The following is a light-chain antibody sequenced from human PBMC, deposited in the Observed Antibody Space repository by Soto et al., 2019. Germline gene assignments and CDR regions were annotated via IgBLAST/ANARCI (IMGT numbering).Light chain of an antibody. CDR2: LNSDGSH. V-gene: IGLV4-69*01. CDR3: QTGGAVSP. CDR1: SGHSSYA. Sequence: QPVLTQSPSASASLGASVKLTCTLSSGHSSYAIAWHQQQPEKGPRYLMKLNSDGSHSTGDGIPDRFSGSSSGAARYLTIPSLQSEAEADYSCQTGGAVSPFGGGTKLTVL. J-gene: IGLJ2*01.